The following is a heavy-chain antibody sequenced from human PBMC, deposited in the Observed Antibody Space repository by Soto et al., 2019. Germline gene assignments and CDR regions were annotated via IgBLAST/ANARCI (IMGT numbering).Heavy chain of an antibody. CDR1: GFTFSSYG. CDR2: IWYDGSNK. J-gene: IGHJ6*02. V-gene: IGHV3-33*01. CDR3: ARTLIAVAGPYYYYGMDV. Sequence: QVQLMESGGGVVQPGRSLRLSCAASGFTFSSYGMHWVRQAPGKGLEWVAVIWYDGSNKYYADSVKGRFTISRDNSKNTLYLQMNSLRAEDTAVYYCARTLIAVAGPYYYYGMDVWGQGTTVTVSS. D-gene: IGHD6-19*01.